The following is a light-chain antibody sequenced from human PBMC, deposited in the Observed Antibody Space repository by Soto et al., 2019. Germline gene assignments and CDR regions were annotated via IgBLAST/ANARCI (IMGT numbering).Light chain of an antibody. CDR2: GNS. CDR3: ESYDSSLSGSV. Sequence: QSVLTHPPSVSGTAGQRRTISCTGSNSNIGAGYDVHWYQQLPGTAPKLLIYGNSNRPSGVTDRFSGSRSVTSASLAITGLQAEDEADYYCESYDSSLSGSVFGSGTKVTVL. J-gene: IGLJ1*01. CDR1: NSNIGAGYD. V-gene: IGLV1-40*01.